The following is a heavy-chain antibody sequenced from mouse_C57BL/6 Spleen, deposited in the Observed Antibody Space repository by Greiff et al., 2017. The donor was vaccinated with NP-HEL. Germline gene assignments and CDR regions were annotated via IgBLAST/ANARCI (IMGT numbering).Heavy chain of an antibody. V-gene: IGHV1-52*01. J-gene: IGHJ4*01. CDR1: GYTFTSYW. CDR3: ARRVSVTGTSCAMDY. CDR2: IDPSDSET. D-gene: IGHD4-1*01. Sequence: QVQLQQPGAELVRPGSSVKLSCKASGYTFTSYWMHWVKQRPIQGLEWIGNIDPSDSETHYNQKFKDKATLTVDKSSSTAYMQLSSLTSEDSAVYYCARRVSVTGTSCAMDYWGQGTSVTVSS.